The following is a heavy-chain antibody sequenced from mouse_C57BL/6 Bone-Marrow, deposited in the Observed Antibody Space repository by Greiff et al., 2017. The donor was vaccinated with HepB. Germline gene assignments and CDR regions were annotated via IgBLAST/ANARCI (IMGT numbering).Heavy chain of an antibody. Sequence: VQLQQSGAELVRPGASVKLSCTASGFTIKDDYMHWVKQRPEQGLEWIGWIDPENGDTEYASKFQGKATITADTSSNTAYLQLSSLTSEDTAVYYCTTVYDGYYGYFDVWGTGTTITVSS. CDR1: GFTIKDDY. J-gene: IGHJ1*03. CDR3: TTVYDGYYGYFDV. CDR2: IDPENGDT. D-gene: IGHD2-3*01. V-gene: IGHV14-4*01.